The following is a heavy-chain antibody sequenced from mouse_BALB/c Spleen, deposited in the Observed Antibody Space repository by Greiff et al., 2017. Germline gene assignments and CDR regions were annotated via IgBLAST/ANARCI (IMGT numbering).Heavy chain of an antibody. CDR2: INPGSGGT. J-gene: IGHJ4*01. V-gene: IGHV1-54*01. CDR3: ARGEGAMDY. CDR1: GYAFTNYL. Sequence: QAQLQQSGAELVRPGTSVKVSCKASGYAFTNYLIEWVKQRPGQGLEWIGVINPGSGGTNYNEKFKGKATLTADKSSSTAYMQLSSLTSDDSAVYFCARGEGAMDYWGQGTSVTVSS.